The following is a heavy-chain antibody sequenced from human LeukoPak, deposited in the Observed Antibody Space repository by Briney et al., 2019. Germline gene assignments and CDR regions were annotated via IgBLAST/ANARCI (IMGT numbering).Heavy chain of an antibody. V-gene: IGHV3-30*18. CDR2: ISYDGSNK. D-gene: IGHD5-24*01. Sequence: GGSLRLSCAASGFTFSSYGMHWVRQAPGKGLEWVAVISYDGSNKYYADSVKGRFTISRDNSKNTLYLQMNSLRAEDTAVYYCAKEDRDGYNSAGLGFDYWGQGTLVTVSS. CDR1: GFTFSSYG. J-gene: IGHJ4*02. CDR3: AKEDRDGYNSAGLGFDY.